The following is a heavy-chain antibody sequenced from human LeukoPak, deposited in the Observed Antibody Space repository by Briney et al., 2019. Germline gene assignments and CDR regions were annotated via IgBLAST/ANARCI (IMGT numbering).Heavy chain of an antibody. CDR1: GYTLTELS. J-gene: IGHJ3*02. CDR3: ATTISSHIAAASGVAFDI. D-gene: IGHD6-13*01. CDR2: FDPEDGET. Sequence: ASVKVSCKVSGYTLTELSMHWVRQAPGKGLEWMGGFDPEDGETIYAQKFQGRVTMTEDTSTDTAYMELSRLRSEDTAVYYCATTISSHIAAASGVAFDIWGQGTVVTVSS. V-gene: IGHV1-24*01.